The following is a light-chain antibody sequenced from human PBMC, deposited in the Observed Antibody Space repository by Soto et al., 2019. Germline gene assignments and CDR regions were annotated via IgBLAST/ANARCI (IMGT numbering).Light chain of an antibody. CDR2: VGTGRIVG. Sequence: QPVLTQPPSASASLGASVTLTCTLNSDYSNYKVDWYQQRLGKGPRFVMRVGTGRIVGTKGVGIPDRFSVLSSGLNRSLTINNVQEEDESDYHCGTDHVSGSEFSVVFGGGTKVTVL. V-gene: IGLV9-49*02. CDR1: SDYSNYK. J-gene: IGLJ2*01. CDR3: GTDHVSGSEFSVV.